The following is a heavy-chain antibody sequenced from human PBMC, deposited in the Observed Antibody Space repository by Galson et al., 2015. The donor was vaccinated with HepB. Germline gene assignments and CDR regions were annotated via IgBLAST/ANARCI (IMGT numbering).Heavy chain of an antibody. J-gene: IGHJ3*02. CDR3: ARELGGSWHAFDI. V-gene: IGHV3-48*01. Sequence: SLRLSCAASGFTFNIYNMNWVRQAPGKGLEWVSYISAGSSSIYYADSVKGRFTISRDNGKNSLYLQMNNLRAEDTAVYYCARELGGSWHAFDIWGQGTMVTVSS. CDR2: ISAGSSSI. CDR1: GFTFNIYN. D-gene: IGHD2-15*01.